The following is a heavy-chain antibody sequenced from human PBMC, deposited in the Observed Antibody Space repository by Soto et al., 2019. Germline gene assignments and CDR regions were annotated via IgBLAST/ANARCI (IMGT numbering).Heavy chain of an antibody. Sequence: ASVKVSCKVSGFSFTGYYIHWLRQAPVQGLEWMGWIHAHSGGTEYAQKVQGRVTLTRDTSIATAYLTLTSLTSDDTALYYCAKDLTRQLAYWLDPWGQGTQVTVSS. D-gene: IGHD6-6*01. V-gene: IGHV1-2*02. CDR3: AKDLTRQLAYWLDP. CDR1: GFSFTGYY. CDR2: IHAHSGGT. J-gene: IGHJ5*02.